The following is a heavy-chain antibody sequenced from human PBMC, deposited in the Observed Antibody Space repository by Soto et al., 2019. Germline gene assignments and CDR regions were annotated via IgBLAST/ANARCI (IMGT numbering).Heavy chain of an antibody. CDR2: IYHSGTI. CDR1: GVSITSYY. J-gene: IGHJ5*02. D-gene: IGHD3-16*01. V-gene: IGHV4-59*08. CDR3: ARLPGVRGSVAGFDP. Sequence: XXTLSLPCTVCGVSITSYYCSWILQTPGRGLEYLAYIYHSGTINYNPSLGSRLTISVDRSKNQFSLTLTSVTAADTAVYYCARLPGVRGSVAGFDPWGPGTLVTVS.